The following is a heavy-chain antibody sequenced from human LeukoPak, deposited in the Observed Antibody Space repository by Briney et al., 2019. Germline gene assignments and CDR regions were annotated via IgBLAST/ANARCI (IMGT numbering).Heavy chain of an antibody. J-gene: IGHJ4*02. CDR3: VRDLT. CDR1: GFTFSTSA. V-gene: IGHV3-64D*06. D-gene: IGHD4/OR15-4a*01. CDR2: ITTNGRST. Sequence: GGSLRFSCSASGFTFSTSAMHGVRQAPGKGPQFVSAITTNGRSTYYADSVKGRFTISRDNSNSTLDLQMSSLRPEDTAVYYCVRDLTWGQGTLVTVSS.